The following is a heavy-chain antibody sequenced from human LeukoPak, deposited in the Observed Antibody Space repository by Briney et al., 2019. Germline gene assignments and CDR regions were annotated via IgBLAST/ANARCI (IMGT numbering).Heavy chain of an antibody. J-gene: IGHJ6*03. D-gene: IGHD2-8*01. CDR3: ARDHEDIVLMVYAKINYYYYYYMDV. Sequence: GGSLRLSCAASGFTFTTYGMHWVRQAPGKGLEWVALISLDGSEKYYAESVKGRFTISRDNSKNTLYLQMNGLRAEDTAVYYCARDHEDIVLMVYAKINYYYYYYMDVWGKGTTVTISS. CDR2: ISLDGSEK. CDR1: GFTFTTYG. V-gene: IGHV3-30*03.